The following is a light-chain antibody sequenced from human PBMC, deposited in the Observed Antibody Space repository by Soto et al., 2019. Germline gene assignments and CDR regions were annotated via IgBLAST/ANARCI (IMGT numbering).Light chain of an antibody. CDR3: QQRSNWPPSYS. CDR1: QRVTSY. J-gene: IGKJ2*03. CDR2: DAS. Sequence: DIVLTQSPVTLSLSPGETATLSCRASQRVTSYLAWYQQKPGQAPRRLIHDASNRATGIPARFSGSGSGTDFTLTINSLEPEEFAVYYCQQRSNWPPSYSFGQGTKLEIK. V-gene: IGKV3-11*01.